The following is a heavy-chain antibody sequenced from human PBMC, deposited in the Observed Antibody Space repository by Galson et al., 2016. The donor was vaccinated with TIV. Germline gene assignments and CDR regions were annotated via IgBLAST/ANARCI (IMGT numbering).Heavy chain of an antibody. J-gene: IGHJ5*02. D-gene: IGHD3-22*01. Sequence: SLRLSCAASGFTFSKYAMIWVRQAPGKGLEWVSAVHAGGGGASYSDSVKGRSTISRDNSRNTLFLQMNNLRVEDTAVYYCAKDGYYYDSNSKNWFDPWGQGTLVTVSS. V-gene: IGHV3-23*01. CDR2: VHAGGGGA. CDR1: GFTFSKYA. CDR3: AKDGYYYDSNSKNWFDP.